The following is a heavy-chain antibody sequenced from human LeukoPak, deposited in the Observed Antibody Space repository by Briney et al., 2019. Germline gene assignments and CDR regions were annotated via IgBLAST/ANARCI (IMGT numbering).Heavy chain of an antibody. CDR2: INPNSGGT. D-gene: IGHD1-7*01. Sequence: ASVKVSCKASGYTFTGYYMHWVRQAPGQGLEWMGWINPNSGGTNYAQKFRGRVTMTRDTSISTAYMELSRLRSDDTAVYYCARDGLELGPAWFYYGMDVWGQGTTVTVSS. J-gene: IGHJ6*02. V-gene: IGHV1-2*02. CDR1: GYTFTGYY. CDR3: ARDGLELGPAWFYYGMDV.